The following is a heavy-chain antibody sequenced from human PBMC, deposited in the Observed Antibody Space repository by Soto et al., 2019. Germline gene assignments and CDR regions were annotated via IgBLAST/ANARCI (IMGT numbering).Heavy chain of an antibody. CDR1: GFTFSSYG. CDR3: AKDQTGSYYYYGMDV. V-gene: IGHV3-30*18. CDR2: ISYDGSNK. J-gene: IGHJ6*02. Sequence: LRLSCAASGFTFSSYGMHWVRQAPGKGLEWVAVISYDGSNKYYADSVKGRFTISRDNSKNTLYLQMNSLRAEDTAVYYCAKDQTGSYYYYGMDVWGQGTTVTVSS.